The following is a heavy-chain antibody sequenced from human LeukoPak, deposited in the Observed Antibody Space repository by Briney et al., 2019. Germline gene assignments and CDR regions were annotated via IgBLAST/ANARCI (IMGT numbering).Heavy chain of an antibody. J-gene: IGHJ4*02. Sequence: SETLSLTCTDSGGSISSSYWSWIRQPAGEGLEWIGRIHNSGSTNYNPSLNSRVTISVDTSKNQVSLKLTSVTAADTAVYYCARNGYGSGSSWWGQGTLVTVSS. D-gene: IGHD3-10*01. V-gene: IGHV4-4*07. CDR2: IHNSGST. CDR3: ARNGYGSGSSW. CDR1: GGSISSSY.